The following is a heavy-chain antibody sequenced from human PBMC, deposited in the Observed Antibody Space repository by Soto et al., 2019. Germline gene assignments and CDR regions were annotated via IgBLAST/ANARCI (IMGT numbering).Heavy chain of an antibody. CDR1: GFTVSSNY. D-gene: IGHD4-4*01. V-gene: IGHV3-53*01. CDR3: ARDCYSSDYYYYGMDV. CDR2: IYSGGST. Sequence: GSLRLSCAASGFTVSSNYMSWVRQAPGKGLEWVSVIYSGGSTYYADSVKGRFTISRDNSKNTLYLQMNSLRAEDTAVYYCARDCYSSDYYYYGMDVWGQGTTVTVSS. J-gene: IGHJ6*02.